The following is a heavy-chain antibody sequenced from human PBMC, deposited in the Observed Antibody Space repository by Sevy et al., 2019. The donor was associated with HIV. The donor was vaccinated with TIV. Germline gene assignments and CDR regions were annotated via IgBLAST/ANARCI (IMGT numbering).Heavy chain of an antibody. CDR1: GFTFSTYW. Sequence: GGSLRLSCAASGFTFSTYWMNWVRQAPGKGLEWVANLKHDGSGKNYVDSVKGRFTISRDNARNSLFLELNSLKVEDTAVYYCATDLFSSSSADVFDIWGQGTMVTVSS. D-gene: IGHD6-6*01. J-gene: IGHJ3*02. CDR3: ATDLFSSSSADVFDI. CDR2: LKHDGSGK. V-gene: IGHV3-7*01.